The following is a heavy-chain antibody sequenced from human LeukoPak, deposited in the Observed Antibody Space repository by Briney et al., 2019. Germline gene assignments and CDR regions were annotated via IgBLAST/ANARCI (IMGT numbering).Heavy chain of an antibody. D-gene: IGHD6-13*01. V-gene: IGHV1-46*01. CDR1: GYTFTSYY. CDR2: IDPSGGST. CDR3: ARDNTAAGPFDY. Sequence: ASVKVSCKASGYTFTSYYMHLVRQAPGQGLEWMGIIDPSGGSTSYAQKFQGRVTMTRDTSTSTVYMEVSSLRSEDTAVYYCARDNTAAGPFDYWGQGTLVTVSS. J-gene: IGHJ4*02.